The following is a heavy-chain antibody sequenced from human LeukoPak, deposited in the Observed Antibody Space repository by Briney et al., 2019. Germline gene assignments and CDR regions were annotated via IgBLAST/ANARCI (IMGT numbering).Heavy chain of an antibody. V-gene: IGHV1-69*04. Sequence: ASVKVSCKASGGTFSSYAISWVRQAPGRGLAWMGRIISIRGIANYAQKFQGRVTITADKSTSTAYMELSSLRSEDTAVYYCAREESGSYGGALGYWGQGTLVTVSS. J-gene: IGHJ4*02. CDR1: GGTFSSYA. D-gene: IGHD1-26*01. CDR2: IISIRGIA. CDR3: AREESGSYGGALGY.